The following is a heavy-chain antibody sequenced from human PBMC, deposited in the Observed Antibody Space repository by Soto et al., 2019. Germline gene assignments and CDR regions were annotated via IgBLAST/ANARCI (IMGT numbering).Heavy chain of an antibody. V-gene: IGHV3-33*01. CDR2: IWYDGSDK. D-gene: IGHD1-1*01. CDR1: GFTFRNYG. CDR3: ARGGPNGSHFDY. Sequence: VQLVESGGGVGQPGKSVRLSCAASGFTFRNYGMHWVRQAPGKGLEWVAVIWYDGSDKYYVDSVKGRFTISRDNSKNTLYLRMNSLRAEDTAVYYCARGGPNGSHFDYWGQGTLVTVSS. J-gene: IGHJ4*02.